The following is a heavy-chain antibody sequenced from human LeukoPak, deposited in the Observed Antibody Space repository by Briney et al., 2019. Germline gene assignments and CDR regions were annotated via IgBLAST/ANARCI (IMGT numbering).Heavy chain of an antibody. V-gene: IGHV3-23*01. CDR1: GFTLSSYA. D-gene: IGHD7-27*01. Sequence: GGSLRLSCAASGFTLSSYAMNWVRQAPGKGPEWVSVISDNGGSTFYTDSVKGRFTISRDNSKNTLYLQMNSLRAEDTAVYYCAKDGGLWVSAHWGDSWGRGTLVTVSS. J-gene: IGHJ4*02. CDR3: AKDGGLWVSAHWGDS. CDR2: ISDNGGST.